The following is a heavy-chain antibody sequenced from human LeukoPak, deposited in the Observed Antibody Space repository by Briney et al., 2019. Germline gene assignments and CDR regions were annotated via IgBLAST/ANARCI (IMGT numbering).Heavy chain of an antibody. V-gene: IGHV3-23*01. D-gene: IGHD5-12*01. CDR3: ARDSVAKKNYYYYYGMDV. J-gene: IGHJ6*02. Sequence: GGSLRLSCAASGFTFSSYAMSWVRQAPGKGLEWVSVISGSGGTTYYADSVKGRFTISRGNSKNTLYLQMNSLRAEDTAVYYCARDSVAKKNYYYYYGMDVWGQGTTVTVSS. CDR2: ISGSGGTT. CDR1: GFTFSSYA.